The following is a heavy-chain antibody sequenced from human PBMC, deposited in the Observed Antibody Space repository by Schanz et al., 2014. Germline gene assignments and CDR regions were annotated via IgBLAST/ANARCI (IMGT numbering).Heavy chain of an antibody. Sequence: EVQLVESGGGLVKPGESLRLSCAVSGFSFSSYSMSWVRQAPGKGLEWIAYISSGGTTIYYADSVKGRFTISRDNPKNTLYLQMNSLRAEDTAVYYCAKGRGSWGYFFDYWGQGTLVTVSS. D-gene: IGHD6-13*01. CDR1: GFSFSSYS. CDR2: ISSGGTTI. CDR3: AKGRGSWGYFFDY. V-gene: IGHV3-23*04. J-gene: IGHJ4*02.